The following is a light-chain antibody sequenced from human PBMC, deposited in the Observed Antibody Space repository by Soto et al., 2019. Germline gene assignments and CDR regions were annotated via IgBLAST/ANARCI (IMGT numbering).Light chain of an antibody. CDR2: DAS. J-gene: IGKJ5*01. CDR1: QSVSSSY. CDR3: QQYGSSLIA. V-gene: IGKV3D-20*01. Sequence: EIVLTQSPATLSLSPGERATLSCGASQSVSSSYLAWYQQKPGLAPRLLLYDASSRATGIPDRFSGSGSGTDFTLTISRLELEDFAVYYCQQYGSSLIAFGQGTRLVIK.